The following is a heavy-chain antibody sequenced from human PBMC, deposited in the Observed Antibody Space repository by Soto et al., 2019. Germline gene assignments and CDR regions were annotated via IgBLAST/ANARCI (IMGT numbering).Heavy chain of an antibody. V-gene: IGHV3-30*18. CDR2: ISYDGSKK. D-gene: IGHD4-17*01. J-gene: IGHJ4*02. CDR1: GFTLSSYG. Sequence: GGSLRLSCAASGFTLSSYGMHWVRQAPGKGLEWVAVISYDGSKKYYADSVKGRFTISRDNSKNTLYLQMNSLRAEDTAVYYCAKDTRGDYGWTFHYCGQGTLVTVSS. CDR3: AKDTRGDYGWTFHY.